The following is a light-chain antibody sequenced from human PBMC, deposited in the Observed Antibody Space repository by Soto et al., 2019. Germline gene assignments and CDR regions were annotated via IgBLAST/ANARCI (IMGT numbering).Light chain of an antibody. V-gene: IGKV1-33*01. CDR1: QDIHSF. CDR3: QQYDSLPLT. CDR2: DAS. Sequence: DIQMTQSPSSLSASVGDRVTIACQATQDIHSFLAWYQQKPGKAPKFLIFDASNLERGVPSRFSGSGSGTDFTFTISSLQPEDIAAYFCQQYDSLPLTFGGGTKVDIK. J-gene: IGKJ4*01.